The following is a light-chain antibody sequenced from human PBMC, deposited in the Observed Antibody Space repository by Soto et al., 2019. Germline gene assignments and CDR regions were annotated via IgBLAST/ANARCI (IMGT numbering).Light chain of an antibody. J-gene: IGKJ4*01. CDR3: QQYDDWPLT. V-gene: IGKV3-15*01. CDR1: QSVGSN. Sequence: EIVMTQSPATLSVSPGERVTLSCRASQSVGSNLAWYQQKPGLAPRVLIYDASTRATVNPARFSGSGSGTEFTRTISSLQSEDFAVYYCQQYDDWPLTFGGGTKVEIK. CDR2: DAS.